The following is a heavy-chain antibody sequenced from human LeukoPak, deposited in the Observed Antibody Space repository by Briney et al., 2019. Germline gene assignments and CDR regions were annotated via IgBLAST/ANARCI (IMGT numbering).Heavy chain of an antibody. D-gene: IGHD2-8*01. CDR3: ARGEGVLMVYAIRGGNYFDY. CDR1: GGSFSGYY. CDR2: INHSGST. V-gene: IGHV4-34*01. J-gene: IGHJ4*02. Sequence: NPSETLSLTCAVYGGSFSGYYWSWIRQPPGKGLEWIGEINHSGSTNYNPSLKSRVTISVDTSKNQFSLKLSSVTAADTAVYYCARGEGVLMVYAIRGGNYFDYWGQGTLVTVSS.